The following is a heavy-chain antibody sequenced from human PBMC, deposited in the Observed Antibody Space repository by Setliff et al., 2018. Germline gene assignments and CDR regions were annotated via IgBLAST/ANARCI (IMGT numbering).Heavy chain of an antibody. CDR3: ARRWNFGPYGSGIHDGFDM. V-gene: IGHV4-34*01. CDR1: GDSFSDYY. D-gene: IGHD3-10*01. Sequence: PSETLSLTCAVYGDSFSDYYWSWIRQPPGKGLEWIEEINHSGITNYNPSLKSRVTISVDTSKNQFSLKLKSVTAADTAVYYCARRWNFGPYGSGIHDGFDMWGQGTMVTVSS. CDR2: INHSGIT. J-gene: IGHJ3*02.